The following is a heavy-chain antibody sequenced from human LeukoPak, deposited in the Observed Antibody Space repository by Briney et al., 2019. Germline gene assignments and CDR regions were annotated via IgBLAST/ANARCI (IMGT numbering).Heavy chain of an antibody. J-gene: IGHJ3*02. CDR2: ISYDGSNK. CDR3: ARDLSSGWFYGAFDI. D-gene: IGHD6-19*01. V-gene: IGHV3-30-3*01. CDR1: GFTFSSYA. Sequence: GGSLRLSCAASGFTFSSYAMHWVRQAPGKGLEWVAVISYDGSNKYYADSVKGRFTISRDNSKNTLYLQMNSLRAEATAVYYCARDLSSGWFYGAFDIWGRGTMVTVSS.